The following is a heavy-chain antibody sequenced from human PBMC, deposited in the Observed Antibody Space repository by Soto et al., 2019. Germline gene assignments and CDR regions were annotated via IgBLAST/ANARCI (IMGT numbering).Heavy chain of an antibody. J-gene: IGHJ6*02. CDR2: ISYDGSNK. D-gene: IGHD2-21*01. CDR3: ARENYAYSCMDV. Sequence: QVQLVESGGGVVQPGRSLRLSCAASGFTFSSYAMHWVRQAPGKGLEWVAVISYDGSNKYYADSVKGRFTISRDNSKNTLYLQMNSLRAEDTAVYYCARENYAYSCMDVWGQGTTVTVSS. CDR1: GFTFSSYA. V-gene: IGHV3-30-3*01.